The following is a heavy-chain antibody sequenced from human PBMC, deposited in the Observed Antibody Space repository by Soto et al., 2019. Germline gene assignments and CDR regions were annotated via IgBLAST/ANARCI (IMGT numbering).Heavy chain of an antibody. CDR3: AGSGGLGESFET. J-gene: IGHJ3*01. Sequence: QVQLVQSGAEVKRPGASVKVSCKASGDSLDNYYIHWVRQAPENGLEWLGWINPNSGGTSYAPKFQGWITMTWDTSSTTGYLALSRLKSDDTASYYCAGSGGLGESFETWGQGTKLIVSS. CDR1: GDSLDNYY. CDR2: INPNSGGT. D-gene: IGHD2-15*01. V-gene: IGHV1-2*04.